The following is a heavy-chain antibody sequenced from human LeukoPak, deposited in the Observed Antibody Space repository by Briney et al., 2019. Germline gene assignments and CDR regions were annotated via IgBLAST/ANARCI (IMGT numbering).Heavy chain of an antibody. CDR1: GGSISSYY. CDR3: ARDYDGSGSYYKYYFDY. J-gene: IGHJ4*02. CDR2: IYTSGST. Sequence: SETLSLTCTVSGGSISSYYWSWIRQPAGKGLEWIGRIYTSGSTNYNPSLKSRVTMSVDTSKNQSSLKLSSVTAADTAVYYCARDYDGSGSYYKYYFDYWGQGTLVTVSS. D-gene: IGHD3-10*01. V-gene: IGHV4-4*07.